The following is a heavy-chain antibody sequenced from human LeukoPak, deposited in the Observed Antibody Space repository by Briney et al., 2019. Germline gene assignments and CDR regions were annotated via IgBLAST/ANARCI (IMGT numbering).Heavy chain of an antibody. D-gene: IGHD3-10*01. CDR2: IYYSGNT. J-gene: IGHJ5*02. CDR1: GGSISYGSYY. Sequence: SETLSLTCTVSGGSISYGSYYWDWIRQPPGKGLEWIGSIYYSGNTYYNPSLKSRVTISVDTSKNQFSLKLSSVTAADTAVYYCARSGLGFDPWGQETLVTVSS. CDR3: ARSGLGFDP. V-gene: IGHV4-39*07.